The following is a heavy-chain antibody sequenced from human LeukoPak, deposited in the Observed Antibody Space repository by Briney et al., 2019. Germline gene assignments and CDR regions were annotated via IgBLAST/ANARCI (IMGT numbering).Heavy chain of an antibody. J-gene: IGHJ4*02. CDR1: GGTFSSYA. CDR3: ARVGCNHYFDY. Sequence: GSSVKVSCKASGGTFSSYAISWVRQAPGQGLEWMGGIIPIFGTANYAQKFQGRVTITADKSTSTAYMELSSLRSEDTAVYCCARVGCNHYFDYWGQGTLVTVSS. V-gene: IGHV1-69*06. D-gene: IGHD2-15*01. CDR2: IIPIFGTA.